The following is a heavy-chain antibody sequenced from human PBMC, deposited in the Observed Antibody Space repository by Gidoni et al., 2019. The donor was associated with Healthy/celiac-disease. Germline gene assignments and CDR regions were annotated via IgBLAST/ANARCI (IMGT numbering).Heavy chain of an antibody. D-gene: IGHD3-10*01. V-gene: IGHV1-69-2*01. J-gene: IGHJ6*02. CDR3: ATDSPQIWFGELSTRIERNYYYYGMDV. Sequence: EVQLVQSGAEVKKPGATVKISCKVSGYTFTDYYMHWVQQAPGKGLEWMGLVDPEDGETIYAEKFQGRVTITADTSTDTAYMELSSLRSEDTAVYYCATDSPQIWFGELSTRIERNYYYYGMDVWGQGTTVTVSS. CDR2: VDPEDGET. CDR1: GYTFTDYY.